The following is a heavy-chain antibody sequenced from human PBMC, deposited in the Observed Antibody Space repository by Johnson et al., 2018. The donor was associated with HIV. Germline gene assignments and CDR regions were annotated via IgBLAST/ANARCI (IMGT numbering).Heavy chain of an antibody. CDR2: ISGSGGST. CDR3: ARGPAGTVTTGNDAFDI. D-gene: IGHD4-17*01. CDR1: GFTFSSYA. J-gene: IGHJ3*02. V-gene: IGHV3-23*04. Sequence: VQLVESGGGLVQPGGSLRLSCAASGFTFSSYAMHWVRQAPGKGLEWVSAISGSGGSTYYADSVKGRFTISRDNSKNSLYLQRNSLRAEDTAVYYCARGPAGTVTTGNDAFDIWGHGTMVTVSS.